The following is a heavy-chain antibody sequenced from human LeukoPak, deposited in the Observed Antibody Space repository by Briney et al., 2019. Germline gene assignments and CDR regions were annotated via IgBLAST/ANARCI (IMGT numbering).Heavy chain of an antibody. CDR2: INDVGSHI. J-gene: IGHJ4*02. Sequence: GGSLRLSCSASGFISSTSAMNWVRQPPGKGLEWVSSINDVGSHIYYRDSVKGRFTISRDNAKNSVYLQMSNLRAADTALYYCTRDPAYYLRYGYFDYWGQGILVTVSS. CDR1: GFISSTSA. V-gene: IGHV3-21*01. CDR3: TRDPAYYLRYGYFDY. D-gene: IGHD1-26*01.